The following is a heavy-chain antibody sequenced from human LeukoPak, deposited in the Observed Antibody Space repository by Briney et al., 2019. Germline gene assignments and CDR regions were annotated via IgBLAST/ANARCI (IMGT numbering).Heavy chain of an antibody. D-gene: IGHD3-10*01. Sequence: SDTLSLTCAVSGYSITSSSWWGWIRQPPGKGLAWIGYIYHSGTTYYNPSLQSRVTMSVDTSKNQFSLKLSSVTAVDTAVYYCARKENVYYYFDYWGQGTLVTVSS. V-gene: IGHV4-28*01. CDR2: IYHSGTT. CDR3: ARKENVYYYFDY. CDR1: GYSITSSSW. J-gene: IGHJ4*02.